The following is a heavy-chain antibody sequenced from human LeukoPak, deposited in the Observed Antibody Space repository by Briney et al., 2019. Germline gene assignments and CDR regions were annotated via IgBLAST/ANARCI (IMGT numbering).Heavy chain of an antibody. CDR2: ISGSGGST. V-gene: IGHV3-23*01. Sequence: AISGSGGSTYYADSVKGRFTISRDNSKNTLYLQMNSLRAEDTAVYYCAEIVTHWGQGTMVTVSS. D-gene: IGHD1-26*01. CDR3: AEIVTH. J-gene: IGHJ3*01.